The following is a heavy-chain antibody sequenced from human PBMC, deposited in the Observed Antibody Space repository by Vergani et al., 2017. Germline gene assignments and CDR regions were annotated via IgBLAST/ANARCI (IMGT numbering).Heavy chain of an antibody. Sequence: QLQLQESGPGLVKPSETLSLTCTVSGGSISSSSYYWGWIRQPPGKGLEWIGYIYYSGSTYYNPSLKSRVTISVDTSKNQFSLKLSSVTAADTAVYSCARQVPGSGDRIDYWGQGTLVTVSS. CDR3: ARQVPGSGDRIDY. D-gene: IGHD3-10*01. V-gene: IGHV4-39*07. CDR2: IYYSGST. J-gene: IGHJ4*02. CDR1: GGSISSSSYY.